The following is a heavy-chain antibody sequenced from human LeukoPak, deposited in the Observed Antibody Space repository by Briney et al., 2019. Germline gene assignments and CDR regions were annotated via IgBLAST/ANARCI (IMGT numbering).Heavy chain of an antibody. CDR2: INHSGST. CDR1: GGSFSGYY. V-gene: IGHV4-34*01. Sequence: SETLSLTCAVYGGSFSGYYWSWIRQPPGKGLEWIGEINHSGSTNYNPSLKSRVTISVDTSKNQFSLKLSSVTAADTAVYYCARVAPSDDFWSGYYKDYFDYWGQGTLVTDSS. J-gene: IGHJ4*02. D-gene: IGHD3-3*01. CDR3: ARVAPSDDFWSGYYKDYFDY.